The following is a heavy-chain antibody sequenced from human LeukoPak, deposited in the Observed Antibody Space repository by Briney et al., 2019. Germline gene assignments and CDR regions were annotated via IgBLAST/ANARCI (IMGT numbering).Heavy chain of an antibody. CDR2: ISSSGSTI. CDR3: ARDVVRGSGGDV. V-gene: IGHV3-48*03. D-gene: IGHD3-10*01. J-gene: IGHJ6*04. CDR1: GFTFSSYA. Sequence: GGSLRLSCAASGFTFSSYAMSWVRQAPGKGLEWVSYISSSGSTIYYADSVKGRFTISRDNAKNSLYLQMNSLRAEDTAVCYCARDVVRGSGGDVWGKGTTVTISS.